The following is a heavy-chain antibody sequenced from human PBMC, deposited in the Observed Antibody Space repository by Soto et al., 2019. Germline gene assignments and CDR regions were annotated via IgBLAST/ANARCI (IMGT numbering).Heavy chain of an antibody. CDR1: RYTFTSYY. J-gene: IGHJ4*02. CDR3: AKAKFDFWSGYWSPSLDF. CDR2: INPNNGYT. Sequence: GASVKVSCKASRYTFTSYYIHWVRQAPGQGLEWMGWINPNNGYTKYTQKFQGRVTVTRDTSITTAYLELTRLRSDDTAVYYCAKAKFDFWSGYWSPSLDFWGQGTLVTVSS. V-gene: IGHV1-2*02. D-gene: IGHD3-3*01.